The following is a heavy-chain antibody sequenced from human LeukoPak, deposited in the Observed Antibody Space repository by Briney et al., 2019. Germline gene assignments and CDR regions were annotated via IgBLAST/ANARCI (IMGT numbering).Heavy chain of an antibody. V-gene: IGHV3-23*01. CDR1: GFTFSSYA. D-gene: IGHD6-19*01. J-gene: IGHJ3*02. CDR2: ISGSGGST. CDR3: AKRESSVDAFDI. Sequence: GASLRLSCAASGFTFSSYAMSWVRQAPGKGLEWVSAISGSGGSTYYADSVKGRFTISRDNSKNTLYLQMNSRRAEDTAVYYCAKRESSVDAFDIWGQGTMVTVSS.